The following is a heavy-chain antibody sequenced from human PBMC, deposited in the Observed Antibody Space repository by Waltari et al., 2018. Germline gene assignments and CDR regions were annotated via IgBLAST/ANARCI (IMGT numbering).Heavy chain of an antibody. CDR3: ARLGNYYYYYMDV. J-gene: IGHJ6*03. V-gene: IGHV3-33*01. Sequence: QVQLVESGGGVGQPGRALRLPWAGSGFTLSRYGVHWVRQAPGKGLEWVAVIGVDGSNKYYADSVKGRFTISRDNSKNTLYLQMNSRRAEDTAVYYCARLGNYYYYYMDVWGKGTTVTVSS. CDR2: IGVDGSNK. CDR1: GFTLSRYG. D-gene: IGHD1-1*01.